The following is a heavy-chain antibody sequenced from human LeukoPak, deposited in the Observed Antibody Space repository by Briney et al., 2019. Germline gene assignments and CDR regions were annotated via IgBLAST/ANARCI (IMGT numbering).Heavy chain of an antibody. V-gene: IGHV4-39*07. CDR3: ARGRVYYYGSGSYYNVTEEQDY. CDR1: SGSISSANYY. D-gene: IGHD3-10*01. CDR2: INHSGST. J-gene: IGHJ4*02. Sequence: SETLSLTCTVSSGSISSANYYWSWIRQPPGKGLEWIGEINHSGSTNYNPSLKSRVTISVDTSKNQFSLKLSSVTAADTAVYYCARGRVYYYGSGSYYNVTEEQDYWGQGTLVTVSS.